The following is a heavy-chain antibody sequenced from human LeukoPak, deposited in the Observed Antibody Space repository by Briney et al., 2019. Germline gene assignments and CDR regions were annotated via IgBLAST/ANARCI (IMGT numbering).Heavy chain of an antibody. CDR2: MNPNSGNT. V-gene: IGHV1-8*01. CDR1: GYSFTTYD. Sequence: ASVKVSCKASGYSFTTYDINWVRQATGQGLEWRGWMNPNSGNTGYAQRFQGRVTMTRDTFISTAYMELNSLTSEDTAVYYCAKNVRDTGTFDYWGQGTLVTVSS. CDR3: AKNVRDTGTFDY. D-gene: IGHD5-18*01. J-gene: IGHJ4*02.